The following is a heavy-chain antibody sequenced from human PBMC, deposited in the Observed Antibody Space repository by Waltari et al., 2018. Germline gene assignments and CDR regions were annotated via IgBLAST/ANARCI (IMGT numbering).Heavy chain of an antibody. D-gene: IGHD2-2*01. Sequence: DVQLVESGGELVQPGGSLRLSCAASGFTFSNYWMHWVRQVPGKGLVWVSRIDGSGAGSPTSYADSVKGRFTISRDNSKDTLYLQMNSLRAEDTAVYYCARDYCSSATCYVNDAFDIWGQGTMVTVSS. CDR3: ARDYCSSATCYVNDAFDI. J-gene: IGHJ3*02. V-gene: IGHV3-74*01. CDR1: GFTFSNYW. CDR2: IDGSGAGSPT.